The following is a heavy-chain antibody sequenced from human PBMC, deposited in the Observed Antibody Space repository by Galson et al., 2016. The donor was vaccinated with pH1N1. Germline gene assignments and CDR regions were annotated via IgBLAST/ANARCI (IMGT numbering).Heavy chain of an antibody. Sequence: SVKVSCKASGGIFSSYAVSWVRRAPGRGLEWMGGIIPIFGTSNYAQKFQGRVTITADESTSTAYLELSSLSSEDTAVYYCARAPDRGEGVLSYYYGLDVWGQGTTVIVSS. CDR2: IIPIFGTS. D-gene: IGHD3-10*01. CDR1: GGIFSSYA. J-gene: IGHJ6*02. CDR3: ARAPDRGEGVLSYYYGLDV. V-gene: IGHV1-69*13.